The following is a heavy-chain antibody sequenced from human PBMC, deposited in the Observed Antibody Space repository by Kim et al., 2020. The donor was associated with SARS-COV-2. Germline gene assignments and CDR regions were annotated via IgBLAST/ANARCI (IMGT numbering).Heavy chain of an antibody. V-gene: IGHV4-39*01. CDR3: ARYGSGTGEIIDY. CDR2: IYYSGST. J-gene: IGHJ4*02. Sequence: SETLSLTCTVSGGSISSSSYYWGWIRQPPGKGLEWIGSIYYSGSTYYNPSLKSRVTISVDTSKNQFSLKLSSVTAADTAVYYCARYGSGTGEIIDYWGQGTRVTVSS. D-gene: IGHD3-10*01. CDR1: GGSISSSSYY.